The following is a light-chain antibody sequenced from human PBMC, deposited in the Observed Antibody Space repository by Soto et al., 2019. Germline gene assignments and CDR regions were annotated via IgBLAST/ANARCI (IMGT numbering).Light chain of an antibody. CDR3: QQYGSSGT. CDR2: GAS. V-gene: IGKV3-20*01. Sequence: EIVLTQSPATLSVSPGERATLSCRASQSVSNNYLACYQQKPGQAPSLLIYGASNRAAGIPDRFSGSGSGTDFTLTISRLEPEDIAVYYCQQYGSSGTFGQGTKVDIK. J-gene: IGKJ1*01. CDR1: QSVSNNY.